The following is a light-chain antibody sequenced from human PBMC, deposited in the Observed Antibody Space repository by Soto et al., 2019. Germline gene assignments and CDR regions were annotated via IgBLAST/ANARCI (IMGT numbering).Light chain of an antibody. Sequence: DIQLTQSPSSLSASVGDRVTITCRASQTINSWLAWYQQTPGKVPKLLIYAASTLQSGVPSRFSGSGSGTDFALTISGLQPEDVATYYCQKYNSAPLQFGQGTRLEIK. CDR3: QKYNSAPLQ. CDR2: AAS. V-gene: IGKV1-27*01. CDR1: QTINSW. J-gene: IGKJ5*01.